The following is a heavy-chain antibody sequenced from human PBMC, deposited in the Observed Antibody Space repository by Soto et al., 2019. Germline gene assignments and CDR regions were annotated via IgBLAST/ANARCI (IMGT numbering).Heavy chain of an antibody. V-gene: IGHV3-20*04. D-gene: IGHD1-26*01. CDR2: VNWNGGST. J-gene: IGHJ4*02. Sequence: EVQLVESGGGVLRPGGSLRLSCAASGFTFDDYGMSWARQAPGKGLEWVPGVNWNGGSTGYADSVKGRFTISRDNAKNSLYLQMNSLRAEDTAFYYCVRWASLTFDYLGQGTLVTVSS. CDR1: GFTFDDYG. CDR3: VRWASLTFDY.